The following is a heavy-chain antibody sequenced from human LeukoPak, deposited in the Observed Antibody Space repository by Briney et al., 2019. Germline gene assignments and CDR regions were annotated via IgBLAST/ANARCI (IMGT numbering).Heavy chain of an antibody. CDR3: ARAGGSCSSTSCYNVYYYYYGMDV. V-gene: IGHV3-30-3*01. J-gene: IGHJ6*02. Sequence: PGRSLRLSCAASGFTFSSYAMHWVRQAPGKGLEWVAVISYDGSNKYYADSVKGRFTISRDNSKNTLYLQMNSLRAEDTAVYYCARAGGSCSSTSCYNVYYYYYGMDVWGQGTTVTVSS. D-gene: IGHD2-2*02. CDR1: GFTFSSYA. CDR2: ISYDGSNK.